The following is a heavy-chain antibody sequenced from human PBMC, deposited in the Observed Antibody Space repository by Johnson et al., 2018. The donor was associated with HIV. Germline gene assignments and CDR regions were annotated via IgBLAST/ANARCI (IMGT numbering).Heavy chain of an antibody. CDR3: ARIGGSYLVLWAFDI. V-gene: IGHV3-30-3*01. CDR2: ISYDGNNK. CDR1: GFTFSNFA. D-gene: IGHD1-26*01. Sequence: QVQLVESGGGVVQPGRSLRLSCAASGFTFSNFALHWVRQAPGKGLEWVAIISYDGNNKYYADSVKGRFTISRDNSKNTLYMQMNSLKPEDTALDYCARIGGSYLVLWAFDIWGQGTMVTGSS. J-gene: IGHJ3*02.